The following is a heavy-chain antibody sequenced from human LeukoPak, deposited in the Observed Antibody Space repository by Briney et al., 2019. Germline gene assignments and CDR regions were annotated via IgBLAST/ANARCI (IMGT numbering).Heavy chain of an antibody. CDR3: ARDVTQYCSGGTCSAFDI. D-gene: IGHD2-15*01. Sequence: PGRSLRLSCAASGFTFDDYAMHWVRLAPGKGLEWVSGISWNSGSIDYSDSVKGRFTISRNNAKNSLFLQMNSLRAEDTAVYYCARDVTQYCSGGTCSAFDIWGQGTMVTVSS. CDR2: ISWNSGSI. CDR1: GFTFDDYA. V-gene: IGHV3-9*01. J-gene: IGHJ3*02.